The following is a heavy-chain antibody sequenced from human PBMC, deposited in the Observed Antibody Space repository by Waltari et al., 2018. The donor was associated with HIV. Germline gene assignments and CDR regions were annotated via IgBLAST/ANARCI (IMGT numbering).Heavy chain of an antibody. CDR3: AADFRIRCTDGTSDGSCSYPYYFALDV. V-gene: IGHV1-58*02. CDR2: IGAGGAQPRKPQT. D-gene: IGHD1-1*01. CDR1: GFVFSSSS. J-gene: IGHJ6*02. Sequence: VRKPGTSVTVSCQASGFVFSSSSIHWVRQSRDKGLQWLGWIGAGGAQPRKPQTAYADKFQGRLSLTRDMSTDTAYMLLSSLTFDDTAVYLCAADFRIRCTDGTSDGSCSYPYYFALDVWGRGTTVTV.